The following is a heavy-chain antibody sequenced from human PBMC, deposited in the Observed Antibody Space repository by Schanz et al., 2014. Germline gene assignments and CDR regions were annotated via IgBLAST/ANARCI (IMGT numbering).Heavy chain of an antibody. CDR2: IKRDGSEK. CDR1: GFTFSTHA. V-gene: IGHV3-7*05. J-gene: IGHJ3*02. CDR3: AKGRFGELSAFDI. D-gene: IGHD3-10*01. Sequence: EVQLLESGGGLVQPGGSLRLSCAASGFTFSTHAMSWVRQAPGKGLEWVANIKRDGSEKNYLDSVKGRFTISRDNAKNSLFLQMNSLRAEDTAVYYCAKGRFGELSAFDIWGQGTMVTVSS.